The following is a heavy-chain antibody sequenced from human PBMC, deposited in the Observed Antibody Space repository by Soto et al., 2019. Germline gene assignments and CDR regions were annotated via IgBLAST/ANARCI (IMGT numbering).Heavy chain of an antibody. J-gene: IGHJ5*02. CDR3: AKDLAYSSGWYYRWFDP. CDR1: GFTFSSYA. V-gene: IGHV3-23*01. CDR2: ISGSGGST. D-gene: IGHD6-19*01. Sequence: GGSLRLSCAASGFTFSSYAMSWVRQAPGKGLEWVSAISGSGGSTYYADSVKDRFTISRDNSKNTLYLQMNSLRAEDTAVYYCAKDLAYSSGWYYRWFDPWGQGTLVTVSS.